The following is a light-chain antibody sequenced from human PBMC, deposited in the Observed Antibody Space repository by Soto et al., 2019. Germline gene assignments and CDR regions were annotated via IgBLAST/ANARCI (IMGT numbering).Light chain of an antibody. CDR3: QQYGSSPRDL. J-gene: IGKJ4*01. CDR1: QSVSSSY. CDR2: GAS. Sequence: EIVLTQSPGTLSLSPGKRATLSCRASQSVSSSYLAWYQQKPGQAPRLLIYGASSRATGIPDRFSGSGSGTDFTLTISRLEPEDFAVYYCQQYGSSPRDLFGGGTKVEIK. V-gene: IGKV3-20*01.